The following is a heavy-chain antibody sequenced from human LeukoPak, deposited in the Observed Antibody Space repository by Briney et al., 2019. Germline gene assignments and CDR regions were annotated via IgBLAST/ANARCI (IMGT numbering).Heavy chain of an antibody. Sequence: SETLSLTCTVSGGSISSYYWSWIRQPPGKGLEWIGYIYTSGSTNYNPSLKSRVTISVDTSKNQFSLKLSSVTAADTAVYYCARSGIKPYYFDYWGQGTLVTVSS. CDR1: GGSISSYY. V-gene: IGHV4-4*09. CDR2: IYTSGST. J-gene: IGHJ4*02. D-gene: IGHD2-15*01. CDR3: ARSGIKPYYFDY.